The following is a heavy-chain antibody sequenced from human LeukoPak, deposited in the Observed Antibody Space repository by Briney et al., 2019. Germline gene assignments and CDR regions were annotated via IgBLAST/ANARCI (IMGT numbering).Heavy chain of an antibody. J-gene: IGHJ6*03. Sequence: GGSLRLSCEASGFSFSIYSSFSSYSMNWVRQAPGKGLEWVSSISYNPSYTYYADSVKGRFTISRDNAKNSLYLQMNSLRAEDTAVYYCATPGRLPNYYYHMDVWGKGTTVTVSS. CDR3: ATPGRLPNYYYHMDV. V-gene: IGHV3-21*01. CDR2: ISYNPSYT. CDR1: GFSFSIYSSFSSYS. D-gene: IGHD3-10*01.